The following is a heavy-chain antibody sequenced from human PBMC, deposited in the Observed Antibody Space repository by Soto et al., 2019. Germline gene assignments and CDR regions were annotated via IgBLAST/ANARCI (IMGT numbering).Heavy chain of an antibody. CDR1: GYTFTSYG. D-gene: IGHD3-22*01. V-gene: IGHV1-69*13. Sequence: QVQLVQSGAEVKKPGASVKVSCKASGYTFTSYGISWVRQAPGHGLEWMGWIIPIFGTANHAQKFQGRVTIIADESTSTGYMELSSLRSEDTAMYYCARGWGYDSNDYYYAYWCQGTLVIVSS. CDR2: IIPIFGTA. CDR3: ARGWGYDSNDYYYAY. J-gene: IGHJ4*02.